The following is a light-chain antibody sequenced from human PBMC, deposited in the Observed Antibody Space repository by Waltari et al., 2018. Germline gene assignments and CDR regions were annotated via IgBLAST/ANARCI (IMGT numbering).Light chain of an antibody. CDR1: SSNLGRAL. Sequence: QSVLTQSPSASGTSGQRVTISCSGSSSNLGRALVKWYRHLPGTAPKLLIYNNNQRPSGVPDRFSGSKSGTSASLAISGLQSEDEADYYCAAWDDSLNGVVFGGGTKLSVL. CDR2: NNN. V-gene: IGLV1-44*01. J-gene: IGLJ2*01. CDR3: AAWDDSLNGVV.